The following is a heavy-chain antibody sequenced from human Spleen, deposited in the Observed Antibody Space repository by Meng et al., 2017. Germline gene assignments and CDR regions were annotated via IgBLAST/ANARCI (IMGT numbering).Heavy chain of an antibody. D-gene: IGHD6-25*01. CDR3: ARDPAASYYFDY. Sequence: GGSLRLSCGASGFNFGDYIMHWVRQSPGKGLEWISRIVPDGGITTYADSVKGRFTISRDNAKNSLYLQMNSLRAEDTAVYYCARDPAASYYFDYWGQGTLVTVSS. J-gene: IGHJ4*02. CDR1: GFNFGDYI. CDR2: IVPDGGIT. V-gene: IGHV3-74*01.